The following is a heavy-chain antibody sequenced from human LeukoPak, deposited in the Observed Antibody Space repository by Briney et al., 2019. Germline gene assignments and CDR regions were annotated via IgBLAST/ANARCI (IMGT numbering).Heavy chain of an antibody. CDR2: ISSSGSTI. Sequence: GGSLRLSCAASGFTFSNYYMSWIRQAPGKGLEWVSYISSSGSTIYYANSVKGRFTISRDNAKNSLYLQMNSQRAEDTAVYYCARWGDGYTNFDYWGQGTLVAVSS. CDR3: ARWGDGYTNFDY. J-gene: IGHJ4*02. D-gene: IGHD5-24*01. CDR1: GFTFSNYY. V-gene: IGHV3-11*04.